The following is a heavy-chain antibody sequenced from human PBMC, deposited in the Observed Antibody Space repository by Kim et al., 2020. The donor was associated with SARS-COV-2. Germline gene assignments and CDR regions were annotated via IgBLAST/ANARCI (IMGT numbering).Heavy chain of an antibody. V-gene: IGHV3-48*04. Sequence: GGSLRLSCAASGFTFSTYSMNWVRQAPGKGLEWVSYISSGSSTIYYADSVKGRFTISRDNAKNSLFLQMNSLRAEDTAVYYCARTRIGVPVFDCWGQGTLVTVSS. CDR1: GFTFSTYS. CDR3: ARTRIGVPVFDC. J-gene: IGHJ4*02. D-gene: IGHD6-19*01. CDR2: ISSGSSTI.